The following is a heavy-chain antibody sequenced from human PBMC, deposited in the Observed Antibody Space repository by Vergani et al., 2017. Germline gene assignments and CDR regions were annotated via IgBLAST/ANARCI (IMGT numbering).Heavy chain of an antibody. J-gene: IGHJ3*02. CDR3: ARAGGDGYTDAFDI. V-gene: IGHV1-18*04. CDR1: GYTFTSYG. D-gene: IGHD5-24*01. CDR2: ISAYNGNT. Sequence: QVQLVQSGAEVKKPGASVKVSCKASGYTFTSYGISWVRQAPGQGLEWMGWISAYNGNTNYAQKFQGRVTMTRDTSISTAYMELSRLRSDDTAVYDCARAGGDGYTDAFDIWGQGTMVTVSS.